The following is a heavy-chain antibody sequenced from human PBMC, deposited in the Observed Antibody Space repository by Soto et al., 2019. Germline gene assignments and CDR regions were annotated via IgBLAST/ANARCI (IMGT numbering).Heavy chain of an antibody. V-gene: IGHV4-59*11. CDR2: IHYTGST. D-gene: IGHD2-15*01. Sequence: SETLSLTCSEYGGSIISHYWTWIRQPPGKGLEWIGYIHYTGSTDYNPSLKSRLTISVDTSKNQFSLKLGSVTAADTAVYYCARGGWSLDYWGQGTLVTVS. CDR3: ARGGWSLDY. CDR1: GGSIISHY. J-gene: IGHJ4*02.